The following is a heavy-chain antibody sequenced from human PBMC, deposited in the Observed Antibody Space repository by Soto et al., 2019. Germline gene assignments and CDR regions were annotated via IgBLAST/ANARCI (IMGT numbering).Heavy chain of an antibody. V-gene: IGHV4-61*01. CDR3: ASPGGVTAIPERDAFDI. J-gene: IGHJ3*02. D-gene: IGHD2-21*02. Sequence: KPSETLSLTCTVSGGSVSSGSYYWSWIRQPPGKGLEWIGYIYYSGSTNYNPSLKSRVTISVDTSKNQFSLKLSSVTAADTAVYYCASPGGVTAIPERDAFDIWGQGTMVTVSS. CDR2: IYYSGST. CDR1: GGSVSSGSYY.